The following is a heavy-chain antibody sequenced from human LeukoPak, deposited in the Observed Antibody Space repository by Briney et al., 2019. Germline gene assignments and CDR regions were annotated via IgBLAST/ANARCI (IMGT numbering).Heavy chain of an antibody. J-gene: IGHJ4*02. CDR2: ISYDGSNK. D-gene: IGHD3-3*01. CDR1: GFTFSSYA. V-gene: IGHV3-30-3*01. CDR3: ARGFNDFWSGSQLEY. Sequence: PGRSLRLSCAASGFTFSSYAMHWVRQAPGKGLEWVAVISYDGSNKYHADSVKGRFTISRDNSKSTLYLQMNSLRSEDTAVYYCARGFNDFWSGSQLEYWGQGTLVTVPS.